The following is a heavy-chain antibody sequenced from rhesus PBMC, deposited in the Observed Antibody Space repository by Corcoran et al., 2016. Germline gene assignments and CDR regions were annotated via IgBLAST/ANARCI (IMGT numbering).Heavy chain of an antibody. CDR3: AKDRTSLTNRFDV. V-gene: IGHV5S1*01. D-gene: IGHD4-11*01. CDR2: IYPGDSET. J-gene: IGHJ5-1*01. Sequence: EVQLVQSGAEVKRPGESLRISCKTSGYSFTNSWIRWVRQMPGKGLEWMGSIYPGDSETRYNPSFQGHVTISADKSISTTYLQWSSPKASDTATYYCAKDRTSLTNRFDVWGPGVLVTVSS. CDR1: GYSFTNSW.